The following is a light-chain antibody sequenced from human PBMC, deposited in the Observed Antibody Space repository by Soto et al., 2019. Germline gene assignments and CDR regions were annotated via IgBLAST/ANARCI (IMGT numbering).Light chain of an antibody. CDR1: ESVASPN. CDR2: SAS. J-gene: IGKJ3*01. CDR3: QQYGSSPRT. V-gene: IGKV3-20*01. Sequence: EVVLTQSPATLSLSPGEAATLSCRASESVASPNLAWYQQKPGQAPRLLFYSASRRAPGVPDRFSGSGSGTDFTLTISRLEPEDFAVYYCQQYGSSPRTFGPGTKVDIK.